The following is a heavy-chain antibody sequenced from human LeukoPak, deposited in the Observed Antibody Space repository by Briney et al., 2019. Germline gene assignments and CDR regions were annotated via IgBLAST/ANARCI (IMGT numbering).Heavy chain of an antibody. Sequence: GESLKISWKGFGYSFTSHYIAWVRQMPGTGLEWMGLIRYGGSDIKYSPSFQGQVTFSVDNSINTANLQWSSLKASDSALYYCARGDHLDSWGQGTLVTVSS. CDR3: ARGDHLDS. CDR1: GYSFTSHY. CDR2: IRYGGSDI. V-gene: IGHV5-51*01. J-gene: IGHJ4*02. D-gene: IGHD1-14*01.